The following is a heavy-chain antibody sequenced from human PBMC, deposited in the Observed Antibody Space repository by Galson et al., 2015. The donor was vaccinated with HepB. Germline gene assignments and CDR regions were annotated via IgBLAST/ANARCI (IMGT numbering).Heavy chain of an antibody. D-gene: IGHD4-11*01. Sequence: SLRLSCAVSGFTFSYYSMHWVRQAPGKGLEWVSRIKSDGRSKAYADSVKGRFTISRDNAKNTLYLQMNSLRGEDTAVDYCAPDTDTRGYSNLQDWGQGTLVTVSS. CDR3: APDTDTRGYSNLQD. CDR1: GFTFSYYS. CDR2: IKSDGRSK. V-gene: IGHV3-74*01. J-gene: IGHJ1*01.